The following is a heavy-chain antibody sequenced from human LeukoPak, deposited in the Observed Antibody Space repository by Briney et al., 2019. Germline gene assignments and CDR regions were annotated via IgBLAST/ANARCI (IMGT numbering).Heavy chain of an antibody. CDR1: GGTFSSYA. CDR3: ARDRAVTDAFDI. D-gene: IGHD4-17*01. V-gene: IGHV1-69*05. J-gene: IGHJ3*02. CDR2: IIPIFGTA. Sequence: GASVKVSCKAAGGTFSSYAISWVRQAPGQGLEWMGGIIPIFGTANYAQKFQGRVTITTDESTSTAYMELSSLRSEDTAVYYRARDRAVTDAFDIWGQGTMVTVSP.